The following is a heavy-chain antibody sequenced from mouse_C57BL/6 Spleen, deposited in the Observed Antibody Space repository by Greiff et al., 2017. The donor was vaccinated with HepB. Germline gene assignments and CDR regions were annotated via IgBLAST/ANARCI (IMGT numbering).Heavy chain of an antibody. CDR3: ARGGDYGSWFAY. J-gene: IGHJ3*01. CDR2: INPNNGGT. Sequence: EVKLMESGPELVKPGASVKISCKASGYTFTDYYMNWVKQSHGKSLEWIGDINPNNGGTSYNQKFKGKATLTVDKSSSTAYMELRSLTSEDSAVYYCARGGDYGSWFAYWGQGTLVTVSA. V-gene: IGHV1-26*01. CDR1: GYTFTDYY. D-gene: IGHD1-2*01.